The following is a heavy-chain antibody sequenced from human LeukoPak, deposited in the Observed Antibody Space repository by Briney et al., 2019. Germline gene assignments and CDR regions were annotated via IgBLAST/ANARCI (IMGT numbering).Heavy chain of an antibody. Sequence: PSETLSLTCAVYGGSFSGYYWSWIRQPPGKGLEWIGYIHYSGSANYNPSLKSRVTISVDTSKNQFSLRLRSVTAADTAVYYCATVRYDLLTDYWGQGTLVTVSS. J-gene: IGHJ4*02. V-gene: IGHV4-59*01. CDR2: IHYSGSA. CDR3: ATVRYDLLTDY. CDR1: GGSFSGYY. D-gene: IGHD3-9*01.